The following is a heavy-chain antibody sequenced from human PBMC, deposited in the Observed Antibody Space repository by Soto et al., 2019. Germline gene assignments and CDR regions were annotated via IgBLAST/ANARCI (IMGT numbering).Heavy chain of an antibody. D-gene: IGHD2-15*01. V-gene: IGHV1-8*01. CDR2: MNPDSGHA. CDR1: GYTFTNSD. Sequence: QVQLVQSGAEVKKPGASVKVSCKASGYTFTNSDINWVRQAPGQGLEWMGWMNPDSGHAAYAQKFQGRVTLTTSTSTSTVYMEMSSLGSEDTAVDYCARRPHCSGGICYYGVDNWGQGTLVTVSS. CDR3: ARRPHCSGGICYYGVDN. J-gene: IGHJ4*02.